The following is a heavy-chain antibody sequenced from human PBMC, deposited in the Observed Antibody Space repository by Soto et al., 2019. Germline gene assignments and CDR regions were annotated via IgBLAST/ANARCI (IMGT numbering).Heavy chain of an antibody. J-gene: IGHJ4*02. Sequence: EVQLVESGGGLVQPGGSLRLSCAASGFTFSSYSMNWVRQAPGKGLEWVSYISSSSSTIYYADSVKSRFTISRDNAKNSLYLQMNSLRAEDTAVYYCARATTVTYYDYWGQGTLVTVSS. D-gene: IGHD4-17*01. CDR2: ISSSSSTI. CDR3: ARATTVTYYDY. CDR1: GFTFSSYS. V-gene: IGHV3-48*01.